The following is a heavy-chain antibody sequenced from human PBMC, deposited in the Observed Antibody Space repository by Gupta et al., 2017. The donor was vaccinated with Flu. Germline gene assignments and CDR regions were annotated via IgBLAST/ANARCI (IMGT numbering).Heavy chain of an antibody. V-gene: IGHV2-5*02. D-gene: IGHD1-26*01. CDR2: IYWDDEK. CDR3: AHRSLIAGYYTFDY. J-gene: IGHJ4*02. Sequence: RQPPGKALEWLAVIYWDDEKRYSPSLNNNLTVTKDTSKNQVVLTMTNMDPVDTGTYYCAHRSLIAGYYTFDYWGQGILVTVSS.